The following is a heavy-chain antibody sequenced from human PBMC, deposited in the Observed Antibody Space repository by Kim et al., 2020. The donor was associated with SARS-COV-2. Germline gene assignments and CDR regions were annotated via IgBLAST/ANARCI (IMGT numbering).Heavy chain of an antibody. CDR2: IHSSGTT. V-gene: IGHV4-4*07. J-gene: IGHJ4*02. Sequence: SETLSLTCTVSRASITTYFWSWMRQTAGKGLEWIGRIHSSGTTYYTPSLKSRVTMSIDTSKNQFSLKLSSVTAADTAVYYCTRDIGGAYWGKGTLVTVSS. CDR3: TRDIGGAY. CDR1: RASITTYF. D-gene: IGHD1-26*01.